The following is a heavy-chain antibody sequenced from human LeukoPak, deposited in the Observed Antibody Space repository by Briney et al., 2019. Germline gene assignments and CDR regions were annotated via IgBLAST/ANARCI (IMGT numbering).Heavy chain of an antibody. V-gene: IGHV3-23*01. Sequence: PGGSLRLSCAASGFTFNSYAMSWVRQAPGKGLEWVSAISGSGGSTYYADSVKGRFTISRDNSKNTLYLQMNSLRAEDTAVYYCAKDPQWLVGGIDYWGQGTLVTVSS. J-gene: IGHJ4*02. CDR2: ISGSGGST. D-gene: IGHD6-19*01. CDR1: GFTFNSYA. CDR3: AKDPQWLVGGIDY.